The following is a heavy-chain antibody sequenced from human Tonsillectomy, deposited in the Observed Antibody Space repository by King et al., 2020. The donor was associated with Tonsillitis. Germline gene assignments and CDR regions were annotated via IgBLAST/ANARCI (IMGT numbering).Heavy chain of an antibody. CDR3: ARGNDYGDYG. Sequence: QLQESGPGLVKPSQTLSLTCNVSGDSISSSYWSWIRQPPGKGLEWIGYIYYSGSTSYNPSFESRVTISIDTSKDQFSLRLSSVTAADTAVYYCARGNDYGDYGWGQGTLVTVSS. D-gene: IGHD4-17*01. V-gene: IGHV4-59*01. J-gene: IGHJ1*01. CDR1: GDSISSSY. CDR2: IYYSGST.